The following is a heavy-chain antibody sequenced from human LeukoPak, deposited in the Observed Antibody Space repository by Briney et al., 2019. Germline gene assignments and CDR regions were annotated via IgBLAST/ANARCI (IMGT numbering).Heavy chain of an antibody. J-gene: IGHJ4*02. CDR2: ISSSSSYI. V-gene: IGHV3-21*01. D-gene: IGHD3-22*01. CDR1: GFTFSSYS. CDR3: ASWGEPYYYDSSGRV. Sequence: GGSLRLSCAAPGFTFSSYSMNWVRQAPGKGLEWVSSISSSSSYIYYADSVKGRFTISRDNAKNSLYLQMNSLRAEDTAVYYCASWGEPYYYDSSGRVWGQGTLVTVSS.